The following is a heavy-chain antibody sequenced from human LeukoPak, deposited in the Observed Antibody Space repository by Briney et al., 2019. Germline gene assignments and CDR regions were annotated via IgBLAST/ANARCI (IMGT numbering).Heavy chain of an antibody. J-gene: IGHJ5*02. Sequence: GGSLRLSCVASDFSISASAMHWVRHASGKGLEWVGHIRSKANDYATSYAASVKGRFTISRDDSRNTAYLQMNSLKVEDTAVYYCSSSQITWGRGTQVTVSS. CDR2: IRSKANDYAT. CDR3: SSSQIT. V-gene: IGHV3-73*01. CDR1: DFSISASA.